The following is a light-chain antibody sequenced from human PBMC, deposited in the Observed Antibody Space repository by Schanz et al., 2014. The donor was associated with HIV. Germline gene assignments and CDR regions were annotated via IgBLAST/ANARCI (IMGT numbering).Light chain of an antibody. CDR3: LLSYTGAREVV. CDR2: GTN. J-gene: IGLJ2*01. Sequence: QAVVTQEPSLTVSPGGTVTLTCGSSTGSVTSSHYPYWFQQKPGQAPKTLIHGTNNRHSWTPARFSGSLLGGKAALTLSGVQPEDEADYYCLLSYTGAREVVFGGGTKLTVL. V-gene: IGLV7-46*01. CDR1: TGSVTSSHY.